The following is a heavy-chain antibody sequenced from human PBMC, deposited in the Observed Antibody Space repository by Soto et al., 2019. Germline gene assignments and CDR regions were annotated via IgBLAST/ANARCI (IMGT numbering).Heavy chain of an antibody. Sequence: ESGPTLVNPTQTLTLTCTYSGFSLTTSGAGVGWIRQPPGKGLEWIGYIYYSGSTYYNPSLKSRVTISVDTSKNQFSLKLSSVTAADTAVYYCARERLVEVATVYYYYGMDVWGQGTTVTVSS. CDR3: ARERLVEVATVYYYYGMDV. V-gene: IGHV4-30-4*08. J-gene: IGHJ6*02. CDR2: IYYSGST. D-gene: IGHD5-12*01. CDR1: GFSLTTSGAG.